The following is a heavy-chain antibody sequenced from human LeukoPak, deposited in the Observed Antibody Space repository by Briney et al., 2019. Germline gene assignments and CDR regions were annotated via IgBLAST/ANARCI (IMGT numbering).Heavy chain of an antibody. Sequence: GGSLRLSCAASGFTFSDYWMHWVRQAPGKGLVWVSRISSDGTTTNYADSVKGRFTISRDNAKNTLYLQMNSLGAEDTAIYFCVCIPVGFWGQGPLVTVSS. J-gene: IGHJ4*02. V-gene: IGHV3-74*01. CDR1: GFTFSDYW. CDR3: VCIPVGF. D-gene: IGHD2-8*02. CDR2: ISSDGTTT.